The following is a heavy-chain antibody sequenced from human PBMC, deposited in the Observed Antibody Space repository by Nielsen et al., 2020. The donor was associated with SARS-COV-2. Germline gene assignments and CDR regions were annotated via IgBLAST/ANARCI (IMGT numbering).Heavy chain of an antibody. D-gene: IGHD3-22*01. CDR2: VYYSGST. CDR3: ARALYDSSAHSSLGSYYYYMDV. Sequence: SETLSLTCTVSGASISSSDSYWTWIRQPPGKGLEWIGYVYYSGSTNYNPSLKSRVTISEDTSKNQLSLKVTSVTAADTAVYYCARALYDSSAHSSLGSYYYYMDVWGKGTTVTVSS. V-gene: IGHV4-61*08. J-gene: IGHJ6*03. CDR1: GASISSSDSY.